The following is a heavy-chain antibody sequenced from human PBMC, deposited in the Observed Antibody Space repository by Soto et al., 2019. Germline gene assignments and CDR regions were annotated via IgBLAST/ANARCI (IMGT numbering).Heavy chain of an antibody. Sequence: GGSLRLSCAASGFPFTNYWINWVRQTPGKGLMWVSRISPDGSDVGYADSVEGRFTVSRDNAKNTLYLQMHSLRAEDTAMYYCACWGHIVPVARRGFERWGQGTLVTVSS. CDR1: GFPFTNYW. J-gene: IGHJ1*01. CDR3: ACWGHIVPVARRGFER. V-gene: IGHV3-74*01. D-gene: IGHD2-8*02. CDR2: ISPDGSDV.